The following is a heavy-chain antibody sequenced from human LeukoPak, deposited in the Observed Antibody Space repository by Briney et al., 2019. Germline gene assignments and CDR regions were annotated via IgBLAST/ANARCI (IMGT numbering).Heavy chain of an antibody. D-gene: IGHD4-17*01. Sequence: PGRSLRLSCAASGFTFSSYAMHWVRQAPGKGLEWVAVISYDGSNKYYADSVKGRFTISRDNSKNTLYLQMNSLRAEDTAVYYCATVTNWGQGTLVTVSS. J-gene: IGHJ4*02. CDR1: GFTFSSYA. V-gene: IGHV3-30-3*01. CDR2: ISYDGSNK. CDR3: ATVTN.